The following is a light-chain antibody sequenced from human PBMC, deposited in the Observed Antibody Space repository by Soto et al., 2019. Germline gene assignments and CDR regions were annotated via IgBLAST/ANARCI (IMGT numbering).Light chain of an antibody. Sequence: QSVLTQPASVSGSPGQSSTISCTGTSGDVGGYNYVSWYQQHPGKAPKLMIYDVSNRPSGVSNRFSGSKSGNTASLTISGLQAEDEADYYCSSYTSSSTFVVFGGGTKVTVL. CDR1: SGDVGGYNY. CDR3: SSYTSSSTFVV. V-gene: IGLV2-14*03. CDR2: DVS. J-gene: IGLJ2*01.